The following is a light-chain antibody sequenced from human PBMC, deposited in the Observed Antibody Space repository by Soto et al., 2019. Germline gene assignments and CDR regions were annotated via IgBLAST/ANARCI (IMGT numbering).Light chain of an antibody. Sequence: QSALTQPASVSGSPGQSITISCTGTSSDVGGYDYVSWYQLHPGKAPKLMVFEVNNRPSGVPDRFSGSKSGNTASLTISGLQAEDEADYYCCSYAGTYPVVFGGGTKVTVL. J-gene: IGLJ2*01. CDR1: SSDVGGYDY. CDR2: EVN. CDR3: CSYAGTYPVV. V-gene: IGLV2-11*01.